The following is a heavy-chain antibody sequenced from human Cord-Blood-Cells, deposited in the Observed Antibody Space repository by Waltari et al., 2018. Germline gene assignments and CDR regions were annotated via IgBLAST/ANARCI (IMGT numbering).Heavy chain of an antibody. D-gene: IGHD6-13*01. CDR3: ARDLAYSSSXXDYYXYXMDV. CDR2: ISSSSSYI. V-gene: IGHV3-21*01. CDR1: GFTFSSYS. Sequence: VESGGGLVKPGGSLRLSCAASGFTFSSYSMNWVRQAPGKGLEWVSSISSSSSYIYYADSVKGRFTISSDNAKNSLYLQMNSLRAEDTXXXXXARDLAYSSSXXDYYXYXMDVWGQGTTVTVSS. J-gene: IGHJ6*02.